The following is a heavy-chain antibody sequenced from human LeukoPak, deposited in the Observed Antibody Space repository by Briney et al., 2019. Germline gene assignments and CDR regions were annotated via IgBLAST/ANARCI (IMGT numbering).Heavy chain of an antibody. CDR1: GFTFSSYA. J-gene: IGHJ4*02. V-gene: IGHV3-23*01. CDR2: ISGSGGST. Sequence: GGSLRLSCAASGFTFSSYAMSWVRQAPGKGLEWVSAISGSGGSTYYADSVKGRFTISRDNSKNTLYLQTNSLRAEDTAVYYCARGKGRDSSGWYRPTLYYDSSGTPPDYWGQGTLVTVSS. CDR3: ARGKGRDSSGWYRPTLYYDSSGTPPDY. D-gene: IGHD3-22*01.